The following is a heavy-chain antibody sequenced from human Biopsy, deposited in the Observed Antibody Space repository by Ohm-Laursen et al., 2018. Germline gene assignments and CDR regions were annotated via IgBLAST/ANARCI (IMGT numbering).Heavy chain of an antibody. CDR3: LKDPDFWRGGEGDF. D-gene: IGHD3-3*01. V-gene: IGHV3-23*01. J-gene: IGHJ4*02. CDR1: GFTFPSFT. Sequence: SLRLSRAATGFTFPSFTMSGVRQAPGKGLQWVSGISGSGGNAYYADSARGRFNISRDNSNSRLYLQMTGLRAEDSALYYCLKDPDFWRGGEGDFWGRGTLVTVSS. CDR2: ISGSGGNA.